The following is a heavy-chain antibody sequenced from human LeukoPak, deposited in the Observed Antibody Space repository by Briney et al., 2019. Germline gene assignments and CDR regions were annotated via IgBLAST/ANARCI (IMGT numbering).Heavy chain of an antibody. CDR2: ISGSGGST. CDR1: GFTLSSYA. J-gene: IGHJ4*02. V-gene: IGHV3-23*01. Sequence: GGSLRLSCAASGFTLSSYAMSWVRQAPGKGLEWVSSISGSGGSTYYADSVKGRFTISRDNSKNTLYLQMNSLRAEDTAVYYCAKQRSGSYGGFDYWGQGTLVTVSS. D-gene: IGHD1-26*01. CDR3: AKQRSGSYGGFDY.